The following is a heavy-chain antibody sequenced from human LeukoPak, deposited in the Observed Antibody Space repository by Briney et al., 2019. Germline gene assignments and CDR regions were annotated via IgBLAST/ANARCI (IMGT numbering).Heavy chain of an antibody. Sequence: GGSLRLSCAASGFTFSSYWMGWVRQAPGKGLEWVANINQDGGGKYYVDSVKGRFSISRDNAKNSLFLQMNSLRDEDTAVHYCARGSAGAFDYWGQGTLVTVSS. D-gene: IGHD6-13*01. J-gene: IGHJ4*02. V-gene: IGHV3-7*05. CDR3: ARGSAGAFDY. CDR1: GFTFSSYW. CDR2: INQDGGGK.